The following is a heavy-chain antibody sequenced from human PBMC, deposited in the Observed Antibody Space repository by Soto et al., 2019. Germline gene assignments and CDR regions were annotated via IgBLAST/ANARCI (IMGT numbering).Heavy chain of an antibody. J-gene: IGHJ4*02. D-gene: IGHD3-22*01. CDR3: ARCAWSSSGYYDPFDY. Sequence: LSLTFTVSGGSISSGGYYWSWIRHHPGKGLEWIGYIYYSGSTYYNPSLKSRVTISVDTSKNQFSLKLSSVTAADTAVYYCARCAWSSSGYYDPFDYWGQGTLVTVSS. V-gene: IGHV4-31*03. CDR2: IYYSGST. CDR1: GGSISSGGYY.